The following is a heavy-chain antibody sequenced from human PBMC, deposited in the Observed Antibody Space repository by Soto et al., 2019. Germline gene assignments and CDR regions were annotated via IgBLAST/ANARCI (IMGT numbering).Heavy chain of an antibody. V-gene: IGHV1-18*01. D-gene: IGHD3-22*01. Sequence: QLVQSGAEVKKPGASVNVSCKASGYTFSNYGISWVRQAPGQGLEWMGWISAYNGDTKYAQKFQGRVTMTTDTSTSTAYMEVTSLTSDDTAVYYCAGESSGYPRDPWGQGTRVTVSS. J-gene: IGHJ5*02. CDR1: GYTFSNYG. CDR2: ISAYNGDT. CDR3: AGESSGYPRDP.